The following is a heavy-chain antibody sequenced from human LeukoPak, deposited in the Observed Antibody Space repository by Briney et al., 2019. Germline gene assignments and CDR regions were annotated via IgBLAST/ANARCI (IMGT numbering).Heavy chain of an antibody. Sequence: ASVEVSCKASGYTFTSYDINWVRQATGQGLEWMGWMNPNSGNTGYAQKFQGRVTMTRNTSISTAYMEPSSLRSEDTAVYYCARCPTGRTIFGVVIIRYYFDYWGQGTLVTVSS. CDR3: ARCPTGRTIFGVVIIRYYFDY. J-gene: IGHJ4*02. CDR1: GYTFTSYD. D-gene: IGHD3-3*01. V-gene: IGHV1-8*01. CDR2: MNPNSGNT.